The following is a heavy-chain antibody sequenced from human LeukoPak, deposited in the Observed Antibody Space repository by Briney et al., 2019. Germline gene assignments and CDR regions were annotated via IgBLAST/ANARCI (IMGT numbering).Heavy chain of an antibody. Sequence: SETLSLTCAVYGGCFSGYYWSWIRQPPGKGLEWIGEINHSGSTNYNPSLKSRVTISVDTSKNQFSLKLSSVTAADTAVYYCARKPLAAAGKIDYWGQGTLVTVSS. J-gene: IGHJ4*02. CDR3: ARKPLAAAGKIDY. V-gene: IGHV4-34*01. CDR1: GGCFSGYY. D-gene: IGHD6-13*01. CDR2: INHSGST.